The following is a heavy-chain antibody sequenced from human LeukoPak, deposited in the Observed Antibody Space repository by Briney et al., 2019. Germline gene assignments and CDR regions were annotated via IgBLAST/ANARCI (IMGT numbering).Heavy chain of an antibody. CDR1: GYTFTGYY. CDR2: INPNSGGT. CDR3: ARVTNSGWYYFDY. V-gene: IGHV1-2*02. D-gene: IGHD6-19*01. J-gene: IGHJ4*02. Sequence: ASVKVSCKASGYTFTGYYMHWARQAPGQGLEWMGWINPNSGGTNYAQKFQGRVTMTRDMSISTAYVELSRLRSDDTAVYYCARVTNSGWYYFDYWGQGTLVTVAS.